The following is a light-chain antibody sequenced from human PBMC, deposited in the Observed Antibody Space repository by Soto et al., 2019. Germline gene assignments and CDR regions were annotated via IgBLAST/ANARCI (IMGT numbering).Light chain of an antibody. CDR3: CSYAGSYTLV. V-gene: IGLV2-11*01. J-gene: IGLJ3*02. Sequence: QSVLTQPRSVSGSPGQSVTISCTGTSSDVGGYDYVSWYQHHPGEAPKLKIYDVTKRPSGVPDRLSGSKSGNTASLTISGLQAEDEADYYCCSYAGSYTLVFGGGTKLTVL. CDR2: DVT. CDR1: SSDVGGYDY.